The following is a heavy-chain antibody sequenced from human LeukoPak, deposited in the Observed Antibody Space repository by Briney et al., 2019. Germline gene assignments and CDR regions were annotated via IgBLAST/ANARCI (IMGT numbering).Heavy chain of an antibody. CDR3: ARDLIAAAGTTWFDP. J-gene: IGHJ5*02. D-gene: IGHD6-13*01. Sequence: ASVKVSCKASGGTFRNYAISWVRQAPGQGLEWMGIINASGGSTTYAQKFQGRVTMTRDTSTSTVYMELSSLRSEDTAVYYCARDLIAAAGTTWFDPWGQGTLVTVSS. V-gene: IGHV1-46*01. CDR2: INASGGST. CDR1: GGTFRNYA.